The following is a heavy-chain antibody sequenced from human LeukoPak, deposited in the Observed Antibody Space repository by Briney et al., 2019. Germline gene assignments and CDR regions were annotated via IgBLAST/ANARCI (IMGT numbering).Heavy chain of an antibody. Sequence: ASVTVSCKASGYTFTSYGISWVRQAPGQGLEWMGWISAYNGNTNYAQKLQGRVTMTTDTSTSTAYMELRSLRSDDTAVYYCARDLSTYYYDSSGYYIGYWGQGTLVTVSS. J-gene: IGHJ4*02. CDR2: ISAYNGNT. D-gene: IGHD3-22*01. V-gene: IGHV1-18*01. CDR1: GYTFTSYG. CDR3: ARDLSTYYYDSSGYYIGY.